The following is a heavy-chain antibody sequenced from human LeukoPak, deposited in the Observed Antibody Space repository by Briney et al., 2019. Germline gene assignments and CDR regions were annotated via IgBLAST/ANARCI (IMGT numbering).Heavy chain of an antibody. CDR1: GFTFNSFE. J-gene: IGHJ4*02. CDR3: ARETAGGTLDY. V-gene: IGHV3-48*03. CDR2: ISGSGSTM. Sequence: GGSLRLSCAASGFTFNSFEMNWVRQAPGKGLEWVSYISGSGSTMYYAGSVKGRFTISRDNAKNSLYLQLKSLRAEDTAVYYCARETAGGTLDYWGQGALVTVSS. D-gene: IGHD3-16*01.